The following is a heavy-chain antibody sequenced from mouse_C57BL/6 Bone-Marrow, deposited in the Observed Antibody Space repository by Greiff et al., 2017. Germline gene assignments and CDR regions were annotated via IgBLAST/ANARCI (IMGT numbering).Heavy chain of an antibody. V-gene: IGHV1-55*01. J-gene: IGHJ4*01. CDR2: IYPGSGST. D-gene: IGHD6-1*01. CDR3: AREGSHSDAMDY. CDR1: GYTFTSYW. Sequence: VQLQQPGAELVKPGASVKMSCKASGYTFTSYWITWVKQRPGKGLEWIGDIYPGSGSTNYNEKFKSKATLTVDTSSSTAYMQLSSLTSEDSAVYYCAREGSHSDAMDYWGQGTSVTVSS.